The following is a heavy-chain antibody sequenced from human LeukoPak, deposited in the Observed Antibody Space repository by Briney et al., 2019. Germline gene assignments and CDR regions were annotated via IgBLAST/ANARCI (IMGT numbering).Heavy chain of an antibody. Sequence: PGGSLRLSCAASGFTFSSYGMHWVRQAPGKGLEWVAFIRYDGSNKYYADSVKGRFTISRDNSKNTLYLQMNSLRAEDTAVYYCAKSEYSSSWYHYYYMDVWGKGTTVTVSS. CDR3: AKSEYSSSWYHYYYMDV. CDR2: IRYDGSNK. J-gene: IGHJ6*03. CDR1: GFTFSSYG. D-gene: IGHD6-13*01. V-gene: IGHV3-30*02.